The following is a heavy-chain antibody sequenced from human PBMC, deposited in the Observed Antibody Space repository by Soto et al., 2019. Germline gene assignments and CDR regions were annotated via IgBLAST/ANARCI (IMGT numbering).Heavy chain of an antibody. CDR3: ARDPRYDFWGGYYGGGWFDP. D-gene: IGHD3-3*01. Sequence: QVQLVQSGAAVKKPGSSVKVFCKASGGTFSSYAISWVRQAPGQGLEWMGGIIPIFGTANYAQKFQGRVTITADESKSTAYMELSSLRSEDTAVYYCARDPRYDFWGGYYGGGWFDPWGQGNLVVVAS. V-gene: IGHV1-69*01. J-gene: IGHJ5*02. CDR2: IIPIFGTA. CDR1: GGTFSSYA.